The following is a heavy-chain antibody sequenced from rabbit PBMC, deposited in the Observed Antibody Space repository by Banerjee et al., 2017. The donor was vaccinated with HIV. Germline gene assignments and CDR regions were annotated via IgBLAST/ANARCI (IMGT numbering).Heavy chain of an antibody. CDR2: IYPDYGST. D-gene: IGHD1-1*01. V-gene: IGHV1S47*01. CDR3: ARSTSGYDIGDL. J-gene: IGHJ4*01. Sequence: QEQLVESGGGLVTLGGSLKLSCKASGFDFSSYGISWVRQAPGKGLEWIAYIYPDYGSTDYASWVNGRFTISLDNAQNTVFLQMTSLTAADTATYFCARSTSGYDIGDLWGPGTLVTVS. CDR1: GFDFSSYG.